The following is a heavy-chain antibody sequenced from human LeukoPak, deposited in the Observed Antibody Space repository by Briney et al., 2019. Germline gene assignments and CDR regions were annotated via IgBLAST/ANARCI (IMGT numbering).Heavy chain of an antibody. D-gene: IGHD3-22*01. CDR1: GFTFSSYA. V-gene: IGHV3-23*01. J-gene: IGHJ4*02. CDR3: AKDLGYKTYYYDSSGYQPAFDY. CDR2: ISGSGGST. Sequence: GRSLRLSCAASGFTFSSYAMSWVRQAPGKGLEWVSAISGSGGSTYYADSVKGRFTISRDNSKNTLYLQMNSLRAEDTAVYYCAKDLGYKTYYYDSSGYQPAFDYWGQGTLVTVSS.